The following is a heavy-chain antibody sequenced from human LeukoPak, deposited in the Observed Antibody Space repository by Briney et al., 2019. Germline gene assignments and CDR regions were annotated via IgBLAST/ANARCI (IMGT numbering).Heavy chain of an antibody. CDR1: GFTFSSYG. V-gene: IGHV3-33*06. D-gene: IGHD2-2*01. CDR2: IWYDGSNK. J-gene: IGHJ4*02. Sequence: PGRSLRLSCAASGFTFSSYGMHWVRQAPGKGLEWVAVIWYDGSNKYYADSVKGRFTISRDNSKNTLYLQMNSLRAEDTAVYYCAKVLPRYCSSTSCYLPVDYWGQGTLVTVS. CDR3: AKVLPRYCSSTSCYLPVDY.